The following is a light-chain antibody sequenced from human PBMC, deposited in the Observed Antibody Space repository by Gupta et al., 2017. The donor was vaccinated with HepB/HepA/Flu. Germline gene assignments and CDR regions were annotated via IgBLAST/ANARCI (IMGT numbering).Light chain of an antibody. V-gene: IGLV2-8*01. CDR1: RSDVGGYNF. CDR2: EVN. CDR3: SSFAGGNRV. Sequence: QSALTQPPSASGSPGQSLTISCTGTRSDVGGYNFVSWYQQHPGKAPKLMIYEVNKRPSGVPDRFSGSKSGNTASLTVSGLQAEDEADYYCSSFAGGNRVFGGGTKLTVL. J-gene: IGLJ2*01.